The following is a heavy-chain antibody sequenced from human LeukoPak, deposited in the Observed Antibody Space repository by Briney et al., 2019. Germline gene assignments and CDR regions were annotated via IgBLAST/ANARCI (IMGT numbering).Heavy chain of an antibody. J-gene: IGHJ4*02. Sequence: PSETLSLTCAVYGGSFSGYYWSWIRQPPGKGLEWIGEINHSGSTNYNPPLKSRVTISVDTSKNQFSLKLSSVTAADTAVYYCARGRYYYDTQVFYWGQGTLVTVSS. D-gene: IGHD3-22*01. CDR2: INHSGST. CDR3: ARGRYYYDTQVFY. CDR1: GGSFSGYY. V-gene: IGHV4-34*01.